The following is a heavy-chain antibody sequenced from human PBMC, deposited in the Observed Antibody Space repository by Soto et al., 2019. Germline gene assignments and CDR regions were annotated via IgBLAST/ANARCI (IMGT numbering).Heavy chain of an antibody. Sequence: QVQLQESGPGLVKPSQTLSLTCTVSGASISGGDYYWTWIRQPPGKGLEWIGSIYYTGNTYSNPSLESRLSISVDPSNNQFALRLTSVTAPDTAIYYCARATDDSSTYYLDYWGQGTLVTVSS. J-gene: IGHJ4*02. CDR3: ARATDDSSTYYLDY. D-gene: IGHD2-2*01. CDR2: IYYTGNT. CDR1: GASISGGDYY. V-gene: IGHV4-30-4*01.